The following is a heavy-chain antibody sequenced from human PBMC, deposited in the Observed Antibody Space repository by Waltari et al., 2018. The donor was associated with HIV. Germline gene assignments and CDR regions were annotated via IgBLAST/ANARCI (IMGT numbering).Heavy chain of an antibody. V-gene: IGHV4-39*01. Sequence: HLQLQESGPGLVKPSEALSLTCPFSDGSIAGRSIYVGWVRQSPGRGLEWIGSIHYTGYTYYNPSLESRVTVSVDTARNQFSLSLNSVTAADTALYYCARHKDYYYEPTALFLVWGRGLLVTVSS. CDR1: DGSIAGRSIY. D-gene: IGHD3-22*01. CDR2: IHYTGYT. J-gene: IGHJ4*02. CDR3: ARHKDYYYEPTALFLV.